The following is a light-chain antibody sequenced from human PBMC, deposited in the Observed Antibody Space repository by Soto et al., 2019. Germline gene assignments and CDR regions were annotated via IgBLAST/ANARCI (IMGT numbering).Light chain of an antibody. CDR3: QQLNSYPIT. Sequence: IQLTQSPSSLSASVGDRVTITCRASQDISTYLAWYQQKPGRAPKLLISAASTLQSGVPSRFSGSGSGTEFTLTSTRLQSEDFATYHCQQLNSYPITFGQGTRLEIK. CDR1: QDISTY. CDR2: AAS. J-gene: IGKJ5*01. V-gene: IGKV1-9*01.